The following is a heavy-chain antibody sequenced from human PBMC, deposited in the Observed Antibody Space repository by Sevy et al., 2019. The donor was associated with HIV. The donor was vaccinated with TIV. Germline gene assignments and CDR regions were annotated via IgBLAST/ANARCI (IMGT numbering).Heavy chain of an antibody. J-gene: IGHJ4*02. CDR3: VRDGWNY. CDR2: MTGSGSYI. V-gene: IGHV3-21*01. D-gene: IGHD2-15*01. CDR1: GFTFSTST. Sequence: GGSLRLSCAASGFTFSTSTMNWVRQAPGKGLGGVSLMTGSGSYILYADSVKGRLTISRDNAKNSVFLQMNSLRVEDTAVYYCVRDGWNYWGQGTLVTVSS.